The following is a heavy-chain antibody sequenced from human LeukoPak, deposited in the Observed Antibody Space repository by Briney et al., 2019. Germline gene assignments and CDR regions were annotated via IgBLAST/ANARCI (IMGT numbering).Heavy chain of an antibody. J-gene: IGHJ4*02. CDR2: IRYDGSNK. Sequence: GGSLRLSCAASGFTFSSYGMHWVRQAPGKGLEWVAFIRYDGSNKYYADSVKSRFTISRDNSKDTLYLQMNSLRAEDTAVYYCANLIFGVVVVDYWGQGTLVTVSS. V-gene: IGHV3-30*02. CDR1: GFTFSSYG. D-gene: IGHD3-3*01. CDR3: ANLIFGVVVVDY.